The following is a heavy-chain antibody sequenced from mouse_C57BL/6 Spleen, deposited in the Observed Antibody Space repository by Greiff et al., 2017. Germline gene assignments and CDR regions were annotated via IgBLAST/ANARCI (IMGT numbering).Heavy chain of an antibody. Sequence: QVQLQQSGPGLVAPSQSLSITCTVSGFSLTSYGVSWVRQPPGKGLEWLGVIWGDGSTNYHSALISRLSISKDNSKSQVFLKLNSLQTDDTATYYCAKVDGNYGLFYWYFDVWGTGTTVTVSS. V-gene: IGHV2-3*01. D-gene: IGHD2-1*01. J-gene: IGHJ1*03. CDR1: GFSLTSYG. CDR3: AKVDGNYGLFYWYFDV. CDR2: IWGDGST.